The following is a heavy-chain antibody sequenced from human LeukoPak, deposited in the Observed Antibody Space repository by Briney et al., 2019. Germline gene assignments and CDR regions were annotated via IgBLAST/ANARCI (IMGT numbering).Heavy chain of an antibody. D-gene: IGHD6-13*01. CDR1: GFTFSSYG. Sequence: GGSLRLSCAASGFTFSSYGMHWVRQAPGKGLEWVAVIWYDGSNKYYADSVKGRFTISRGNSKNTLYLQMNSLRAEDTAVYYCARDIAAAGTRAHYWGQGTLVTVSS. J-gene: IGHJ4*02. CDR2: IWYDGSNK. V-gene: IGHV3-33*01. CDR3: ARDIAAAGTRAHY.